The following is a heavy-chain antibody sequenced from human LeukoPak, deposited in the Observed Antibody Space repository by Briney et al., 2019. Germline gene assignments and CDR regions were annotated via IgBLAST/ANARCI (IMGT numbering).Heavy chain of an antibody. D-gene: IGHD5-24*01. Sequence: SETLSPTCAVYGGSFSRYYWSWIRQSPGKGLEWIAEIDHRGDTNYNPSVKSRVTTSVDTSKNQFSLKVRSLSAADTAVYYCARGATISETGYFDFWGQGTPVTVSS. J-gene: IGHJ4*03. CDR3: ARGATISETGYFDF. V-gene: IGHV4-34*01. CDR2: IDHRGDT. CDR1: GGSFSRYY.